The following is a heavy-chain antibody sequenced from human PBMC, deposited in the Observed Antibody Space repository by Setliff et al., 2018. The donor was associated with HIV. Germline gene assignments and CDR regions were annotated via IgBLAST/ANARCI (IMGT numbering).Heavy chain of an antibody. J-gene: IGHJ3*01. CDR2: MNPNSGGT. Sequence: GASVKVSCKASGYTFANYDIDWVRQATGQGLEWMGWMNPNSGGTNYAQKFQGRVTMTRDTSISTAYMELSRVKSDDTAVYYCARGSGYTRSWVPGGSWGQGTMVTVSS. CDR1: GYTFANYD. D-gene: IGHD6-13*01. V-gene: IGHV1-2*02. CDR3: ARGSGYTRSWVPGGS.